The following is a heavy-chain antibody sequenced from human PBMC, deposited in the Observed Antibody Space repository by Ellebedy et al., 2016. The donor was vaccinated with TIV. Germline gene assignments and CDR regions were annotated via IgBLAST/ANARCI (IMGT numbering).Heavy chain of an antibody. J-gene: IGHJ4*02. CDR1: GYTFTAYY. V-gene: IGHV1-2*02. CDR3: ARDMDGYNYGY. D-gene: IGHD5-24*01. CDR2: INPNNGGP. Sequence: AASVKVSCKASGYTFTAYYIHWMRQAPGQGLEWMGWINPNNGGPHYAQKFKGRVTMTRDTSITTGYMELSGLRSDDTAVYYCARDMDGYNYGYWGQGTRVTVSS.